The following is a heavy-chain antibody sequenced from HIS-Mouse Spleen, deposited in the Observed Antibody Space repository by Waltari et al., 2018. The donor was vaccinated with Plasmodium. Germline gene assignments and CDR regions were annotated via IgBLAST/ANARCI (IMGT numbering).Heavy chain of an antibody. CDR3: AKDRRSSSWYVDY. CDR1: GLTLSSYG. Sequence: QVQLVEPGVGLVQPGSPLSLSCAASGLTLSSYGMHWVRQAPGKGLEWGAVISYDGSNKYYADSVKGRFTISRDNSKNTLYLQMNSLRAEDTAVYYCAKDRRSSSWYVDYWGQGTLVTVSS. J-gene: IGHJ4*02. V-gene: IGHV3-30*18. CDR2: ISYDGSNK. D-gene: IGHD6-13*01.